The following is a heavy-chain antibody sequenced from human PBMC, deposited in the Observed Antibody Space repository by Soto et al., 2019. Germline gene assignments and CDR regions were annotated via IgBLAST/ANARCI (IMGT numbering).Heavy chain of an antibody. CDR2: ISGSGGST. V-gene: IGHV3-23*01. D-gene: IGHD1-26*01. CDR1: GFTFSSYA. Sequence: EVQLLESVGGLVQPGGSLRLSCAASGFTFSSYAMSWVRQAPGKGLEWVSAISGSGGSTYYADSVKGRFTISRDNSKNTLYLQMNSLRAEDTAVYYCAKDRIVGATDWRSFDYWGQGTLVTVSS. CDR3: AKDRIVGATDWRSFDY. J-gene: IGHJ4*02.